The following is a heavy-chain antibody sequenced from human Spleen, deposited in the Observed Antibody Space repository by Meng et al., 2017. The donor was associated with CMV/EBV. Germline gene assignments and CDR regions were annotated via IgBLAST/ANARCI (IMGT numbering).Heavy chain of an antibody. V-gene: IGHV1-2*02. D-gene: IGHD5/OR15-5a*01. J-gene: IGHJ4*02. CDR3: ARASTHIDY. CDR1: GKTYNGNK. CDR2: MKQKKGET. Sequence: KDACWGTGKTYNGNKMQRERQEEGKGIEGMGRMKQKKGETKKEPKFKGRVNMTRDTSINTGYMELRSLKSDDTAVYYCARASTHIDYWAQGTLVTVSS.